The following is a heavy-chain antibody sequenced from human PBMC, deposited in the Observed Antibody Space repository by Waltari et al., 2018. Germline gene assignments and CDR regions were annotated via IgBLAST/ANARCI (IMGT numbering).Heavy chain of an antibody. V-gene: IGHV4-38-2*01. J-gene: IGHJ4*02. CDR1: GYSISSGYY. CDR2: IYHSGST. Sequence: QVQLQESGPGLVKPSETLSLTCAVSGYSISSGYYWGWIRQPPGKGLEWIGSIYHSGSTYYNPPLKSRVTISVDTSKNQFSLKLSSVTAADTAVYYCARKKMATIISAPYFDYWGQGTLVTVSS. D-gene: IGHD5-12*01. CDR3: ARKKMATIISAPYFDY.